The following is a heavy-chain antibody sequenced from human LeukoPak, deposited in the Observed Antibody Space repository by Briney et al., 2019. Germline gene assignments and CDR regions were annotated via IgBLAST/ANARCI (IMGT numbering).Heavy chain of an antibody. CDR1: GYTFTSYY. CDR3: ASLGYCSSTSCSYDAFDI. D-gene: IGHD2-2*01. J-gene: IGHJ3*02. CDR2: INPSGGST. Sequence: ASVKVSCKASGYTFTSYYMHWVRQAPGQGLEWMGIINPSGGSTSYAQKFQGRVTMTRDVSTSTVYMELSSLRSEDTAVHYCASLGYCSSTSCSYDAFDIWGQGTMVTVSS. V-gene: IGHV1-46*01.